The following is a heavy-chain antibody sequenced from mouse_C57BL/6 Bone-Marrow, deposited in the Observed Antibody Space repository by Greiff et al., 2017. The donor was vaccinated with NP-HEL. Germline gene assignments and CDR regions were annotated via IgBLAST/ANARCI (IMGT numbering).Heavy chain of an antibody. Sequence: QVQLQQPGAELVRPGSSVKLSCKASGYTFTSYWMQWVKQRPIQGLEWIGHIDPSDSETHYNQKFKDKATLTVDKSFSTAYMELSSLTSEDSAVYYCAYMGYWGQGTTVTVSA. CDR3: AYMGY. J-gene: IGHJ3*01. CDR2: IDPSDSET. V-gene: IGHV1-52*01. CDR1: GYTFTSYW.